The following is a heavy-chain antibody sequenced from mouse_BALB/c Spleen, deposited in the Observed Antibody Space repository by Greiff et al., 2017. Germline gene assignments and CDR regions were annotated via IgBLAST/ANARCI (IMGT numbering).Heavy chain of an antibody. CDR1: GYTFTSYW. D-gene: IGHD2-4*01. CDR2: IYPGNSDT. Sequence: EVKLQESGTVLARPGASVKMSCKASGYTFTSYWMHWVKQRPGQGLEWIGAIYPGNSDTSYNQKFKGKAKLTAVTSTSTAYMELSSLTNEDSAVYYCTRVSYDYDSFYAMDYWGQGTSVTVSS. V-gene: IGHV1-5*01. J-gene: IGHJ4*01. CDR3: TRVSYDYDSFYAMDY.